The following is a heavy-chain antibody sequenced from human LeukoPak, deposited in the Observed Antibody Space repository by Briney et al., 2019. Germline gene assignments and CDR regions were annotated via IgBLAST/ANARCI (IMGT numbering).Heavy chain of an antibody. CDR2: INPNSGGT. CDR1: GYTFTGYY. CDR3: ARSILDRAGSYYIDY. J-gene: IGHJ4*02. V-gene: IGHV1-2*02. Sequence: ASVKVSCKASGYTFTGYYMHWVRQAPGQGLEWMGWINPNSGGTNYAQKFQGRVTMTRDTSIGTAYMELSRLRSDDTAVYYCARSILDRAGSYYIDYWGQGTLVTVSS. D-gene: IGHD3-10*01.